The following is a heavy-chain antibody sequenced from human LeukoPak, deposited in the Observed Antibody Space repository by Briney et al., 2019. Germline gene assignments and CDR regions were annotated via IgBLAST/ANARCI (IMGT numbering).Heavy chain of an antibody. V-gene: IGHV4-39*07. Sequence: SETLSLTCTVSGGSIGSSTYYWVWIRQPPGKGLEWIGSIYYNGDTYYSPSLQSRVSISVATSKNQFSLKLSSVTAADTAVYYCARDRLGSGAISPWGQGTLVTVSS. D-gene: IGHD6-19*01. J-gene: IGHJ5*02. CDR3: ARDRLGSGAISP. CDR2: IYYNGDT. CDR1: GGSIGSSTYY.